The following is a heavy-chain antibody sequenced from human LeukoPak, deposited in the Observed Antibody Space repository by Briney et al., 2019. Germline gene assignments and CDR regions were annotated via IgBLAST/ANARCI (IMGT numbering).Heavy chain of an antibody. CDR3: ARGSNGESVKRNFDY. Sequence: SETLSLTCTVSGGSISRYYWSWIRQPPGKGLEWIGYIYYSGSTNYNPSLKSRVTISVDTSKNQFSLKLNSVTAADTAVYYCARGSNGESVKRNFDYWGQGTLVTVSS. V-gene: IGHV4-59*01. D-gene: IGHD3-10*01. CDR2: IYYSGST. J-gene: IGHJ4*02. CDR1: GGSISRYY.